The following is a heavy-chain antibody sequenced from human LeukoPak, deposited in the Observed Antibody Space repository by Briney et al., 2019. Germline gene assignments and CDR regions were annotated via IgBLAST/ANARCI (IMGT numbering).Heavy chain of an antibody. CDR2: INHSGST. Sequence: SETLSLTCAVYGGSFSGYYWSWIRQPPGKGLEWIGEINHSGSTNYNPSLKSRVTISVDTSKNRFSLKLSSVTAADTAVYYCARGLLWSGYYVVDYWGQGTLVTVSS. D-gene: IGHD3-3*01. CDR1: GGSFSGYY. V-gene: IGHV4-34*01. CDR3: ARGLLWSGYYVVDY. J-gene: IGHJ4*02.